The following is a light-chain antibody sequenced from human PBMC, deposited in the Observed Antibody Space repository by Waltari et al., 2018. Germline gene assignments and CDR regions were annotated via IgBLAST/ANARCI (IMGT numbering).Light chain of an antibody. CDR1: QRVSSY. CDR3: QQRNYWPLT. CDR2: DTS. V-gene: IGKV3-11*01. J-gene: IGKJ4*01. Sequence: EIVLTQSPATLSLSPGERATLSCRASQRVSSYLAWYQQKPGQAPRLLIYDTSNRATGIPARFSGSGSGTDFTLTISSLEPEDFAVYYCQQRNYWPLTFGGGTKVEIE.